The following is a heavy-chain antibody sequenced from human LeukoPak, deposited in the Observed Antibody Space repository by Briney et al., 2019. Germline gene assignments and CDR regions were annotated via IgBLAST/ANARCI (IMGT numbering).Heavy chain of an antibody. Sequence: ASVKVSCKASGYTFTGYYMHWVRQAPGQGLEWMGWINPNSGGTNYAQKFQGRVTMTRDTSISTAYMELSSLRSEDTAVYYCARAQYSSPGRDGYWGQGTLVTVSS. J-gene: IGHJ4*02. CDR3: ARAQYSSPGRDGY. CDR2: INPNSGGT. V-gene: IGHV1-2*02. D-gene: IGHD6-13*01. CDR1: GYTFTGYY.